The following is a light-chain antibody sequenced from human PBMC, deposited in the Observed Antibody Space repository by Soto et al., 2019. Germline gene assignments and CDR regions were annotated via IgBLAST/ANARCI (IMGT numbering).Light chain of an antibody. V-gene: IGKV3-15*01. J-gene: IGKJ1*01. CDR3: QQYNNWPRT. CDR1: QSVNSN. Sequence: EIVMTQSPATLSLSPGEIATLSCRASQSVNSNLAWYQQKAGQAPRLLIYGTSTRATGIPARFSGSGSGTDFTLTISSLQFEDFAVYYCQQYNNWPRTFGQGTKVDIK. CDR2: GTS.